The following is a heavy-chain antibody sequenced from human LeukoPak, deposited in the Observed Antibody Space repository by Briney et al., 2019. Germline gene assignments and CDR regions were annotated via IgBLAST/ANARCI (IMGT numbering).Heavy chain of an antibody. J-gene: IGHJ4*02. V-gene: IGHV3-21*01. CDR1: GFTFSSYS. Sequence: GGSLRLSCAASGFTFSSYSMNWVRQAPGKGLEWVSSISSSSSYIYYADSVKGRFTISRDNAKNSLYLQMNSLRAEDTAVYYCARDSLRGYSSSWSKGAFDYWGQGTLVTVSS. CDR2: ISSSSSYI. D-gene: IGHD6-13*01. CDR3: ARDSLRGYSSSWSKGAFDY.